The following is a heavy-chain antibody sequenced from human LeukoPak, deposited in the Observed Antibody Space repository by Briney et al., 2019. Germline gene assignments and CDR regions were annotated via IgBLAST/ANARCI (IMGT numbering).Heavy chain of an antibody. D-gene: IGHD6-6*01. V-gene: IGHV4-34*01. CDR2: INHSGST. CDR3: ASGYSSSPFGYYYYYMDV. CDR1: GESFSGYY. Sequence: SETLSLTCAVYGESFSGYYWSWLRQPPGKGLEGIGEINHSGSTNYNPSLKSRVTISVDTSKNQFSLKLSSVTAADTAVYYCASGYSSSPFGYYYYYMDVWGKGTTVTVSS. J-gene: IGHJ6*03.